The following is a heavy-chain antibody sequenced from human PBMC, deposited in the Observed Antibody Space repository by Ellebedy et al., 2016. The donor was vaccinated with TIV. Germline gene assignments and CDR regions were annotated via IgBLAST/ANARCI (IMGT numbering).Heavy chain of an antibody. CDR3: AGTRGYGYVY. CDR2: ISHSGSG. Sequence: MPGGSLRLSCAVHGESFTAYYWTWVRQSPEQGLEWLGEISHSGSGNYNPSLESRLTISVDKSSNQFSLKLSYVTAADTAVYYCAGTRGYGYVYWGLGTLVTVSS. CDR1: GESFTAYY. V-gene: IGHV4-34*01. D-gene: IGHD5-18*01. J-gene: IGHJ4*02.